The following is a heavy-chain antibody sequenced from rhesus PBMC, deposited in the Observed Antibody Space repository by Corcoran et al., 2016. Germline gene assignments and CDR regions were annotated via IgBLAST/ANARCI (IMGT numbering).Heavy chain of an antibody. CDR1: GGSSSDSYY. J-gene: IGHJ4*01. V-gene: IGHV4-122*02. CDR3: ARDRGGNDLFFEY. D-gene: IGHD1-14*01. Sequence: QVQLQESGPGLVKPSETLSLTCAVSGGSSSDSYYWNWIRQPPGKGREWIGYVAYSGSTNYNPSLKSRVTISRDTSENQFSLKLSSVTAADTAVYYCARDRGGNDLFFEYWGQGVLVTVSS. CDR2: VAYSGST.